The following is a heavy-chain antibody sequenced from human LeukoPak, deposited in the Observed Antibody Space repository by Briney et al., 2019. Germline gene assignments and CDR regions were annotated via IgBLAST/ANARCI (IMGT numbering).Heavy chain of an antibody. V-gene: IGHV4-59*12. D-gene: IGHD6-19*01. CDR3: ARGKQSSGWPRRFDP. Sequence: SETLSLTCTVSGGSINNYYWTWIRQSPGEGLEWIGNIYYSGSTNYNPSLKSRVIISVDTSKNQFSLKLNSVTAADTAVYYCARGKQSSGWPRRFDPWGQGTLVTVSS. J-gene: IGHJ5*02. CDR1: GGSINNYY. CDR2: IYYSGST.